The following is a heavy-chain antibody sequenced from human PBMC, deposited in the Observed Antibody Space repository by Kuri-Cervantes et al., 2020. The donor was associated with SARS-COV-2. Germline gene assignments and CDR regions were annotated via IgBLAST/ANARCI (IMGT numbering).Heavy chain of an antibody. D-gene: IGHD3-10*01. CDR2: ISYDGSNK. CDR3: AKVVRGYYGSGSYEGGMDV. V-gene: IGHV3-30*18. Sequence: GGSLRLSCAASGFTFSSYGMHWVRQAPGKGLEWVAVISYDGSNKYYADSVKGRFTISRDNSKNTLYLQMNSLRAEDTAVYYCAKVVRGYYGSGSYEGGMDVWGQGTTVTVSS. J-gene: IGHJ6*02. CDR1: GFTFSSYG.